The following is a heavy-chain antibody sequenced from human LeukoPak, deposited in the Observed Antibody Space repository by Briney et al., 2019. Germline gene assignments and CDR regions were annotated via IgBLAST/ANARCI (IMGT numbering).Heavy chain of an antibody. CDR3: ARDLSPVVRASPMGY. V-gene: IGHV3-30*03. Sequence: PGTSLRLSCAASGFTFTNYGMHCVRQAPGKGLEWVALITYDGYYKYYSDSVKGRFTIPSDTSKNTLYLQMNSLRAEDTAVYYCARDLSPVVRASPMGYWGQGTPVTVSS. J-gene: IGHJ4*02. CDR1: GFTFTNYG. CDR2: ITYDGYYK. D-gene: IGHD3-10*01.